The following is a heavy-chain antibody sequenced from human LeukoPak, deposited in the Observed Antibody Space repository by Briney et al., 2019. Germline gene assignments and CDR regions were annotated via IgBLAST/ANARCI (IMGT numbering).Heavy chain of an antibody. D-gene: IGHD3-3*01. V-gene: IGHV4-30-4*01. Sequence: SETLSLTCTVSGGSISSGDYYWSWIRQPPGKCLEWIGYIYYSGSTYYNPSLKSRVTISVDTSKNQFSLKLSSVTAADTAVYYCARGYYDFWSGYSTHGMDVWGQGTTVTVSS. CDR3: ARGYYDFWSGYSTHGMDV. CDR1: GGSISSGDYY. CDR2: IYYSGST. J-gene: IGHJ6*02.